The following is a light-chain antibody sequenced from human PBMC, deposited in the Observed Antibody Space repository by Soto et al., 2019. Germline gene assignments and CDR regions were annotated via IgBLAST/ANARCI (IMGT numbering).Light chain of an antibody. CDR1: QSVSSSY. J-gene: IGKJ4*01. CDR2: GAS. CDR3: HQYGSTPT. Sequence: EIVLTQSPGTLSLSPGERATLSCRASQSVSSSYLASYQQKPGQAPRLLIYGASNSATGITDRFSGSGSGTDFTLTISRLEPEDFAVYYCHQYGSTPTFGGGTKVEIK. V-gene: IGKV3-20*01.